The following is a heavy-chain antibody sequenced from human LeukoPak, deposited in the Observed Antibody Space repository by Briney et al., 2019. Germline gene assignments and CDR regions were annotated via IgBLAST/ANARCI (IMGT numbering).Heavy chain of an antibody. CDR3: AKWVSYYYDSSAFDP. J-gene: IGHJ5*02. Sequence: GGSLRLSCAASGFTFNSYGMSWVRQAPGKGLEWVSAISGSGGSTYYADSVKGRFTISRDNSKNTLYLQMNSLRAEDTAVYYCAKWVSYYYDSSAFDPWGQGTLVTVSS. CDR1: GFTFNSYG. D-gene: IGHD3-22*01. V-gene: IGHV3-23*01. CDR2: ISGSGGST.